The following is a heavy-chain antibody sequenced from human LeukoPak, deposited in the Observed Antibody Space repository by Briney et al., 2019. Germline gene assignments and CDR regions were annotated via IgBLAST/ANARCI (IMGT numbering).Heavy chain of an antibody. Sequence: GGSLRLSCAASGFTFSSYSMNWVRQAPGKGLEWVSYISSSSSTIYYADSVKGRFTISRDNAKNSLYLQMNSLRAEDTAVYYCARDRDYDFWSGYYLGHYYYYCMDVWGKGTTVTVSS. V-gene: IGHV3-48*04. CDR3: ARDRDYDFWSGYYLGHYYYYCMDV. CDR1: GFTFSSYS. J-gene: IGHJ6*03. D-gene: IGHD3-3*01. CDR2: ISSSSSTI.